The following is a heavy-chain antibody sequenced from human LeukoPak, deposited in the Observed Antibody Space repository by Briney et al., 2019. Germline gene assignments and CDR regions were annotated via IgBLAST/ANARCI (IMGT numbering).Heavy chain of an antibody. J-gene: IGHJ4*02. Sequence: PGGSLRLSCAASGFTFSSYAMSWVRQAPGKGLERVSAISGSGGSTYYADSVKGRFTISRDNSKNTLYLQMNSLRAEDTAVYYCAKLIDIVVVPAAEFDYWGQGTLVTVSS. CDR1: GFTFSSYA. CDR3: AKLIDIVVVPAAEFDY. V-gene: IGHV3-23*01. D-gene: IGHD2-2*01. CDR2: ISGSGGST.